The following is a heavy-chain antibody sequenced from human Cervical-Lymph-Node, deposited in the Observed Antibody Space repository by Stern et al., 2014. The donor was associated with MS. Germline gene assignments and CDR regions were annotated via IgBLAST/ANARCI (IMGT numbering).Heavy chain of an antibody. Sequence: VQLVESGAEVKKPGSSVTVSCKASGGDFSSYAVSWLRQAPGQGPEWMGMMTRMFAIANYAQKFQGRVTITADESTSTAYMEIHSLKSGGTAVYYCAREADPHSGTFDFWGQGTLVTVSS. V-gene: IGHV1-69*18. CDR1: GGDFSSYA. D-gene: IGHD1-14*01. J-gene: IGHJ4*02. CDR2: MTRMFAIA. CDR3: AREADPHSGTFDF.